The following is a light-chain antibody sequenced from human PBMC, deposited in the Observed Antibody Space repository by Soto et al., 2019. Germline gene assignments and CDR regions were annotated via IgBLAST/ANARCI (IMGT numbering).Light chain of an antibody. CDR3: QTFDSSLTISWV. Sequence: QSVLTQPPSVSGAPGQRVTISCSGSSSDIGAGFDVHWYQHLPGTAPKLLIYGNTNRPSGVPGRFSGSKSGTSASLVISGLQAEDEADYYCQTFDSSLTISWVFGGGTKLTVL. CDR1: SSDIGAGFD. J-gene: IGLJ3*02. CDR2: GNT. V-gene: IGLV1-40*01.